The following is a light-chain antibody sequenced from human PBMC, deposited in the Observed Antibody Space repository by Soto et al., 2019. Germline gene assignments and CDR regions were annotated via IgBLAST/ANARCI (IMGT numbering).Light chain of an antibody. V-gene: IGKV3-20*01. CDR1: QSLNNNY. CDR3: RHYGTSPIP. Sequence: EIVLTQSPGTLSLSPGERATLSCRASQSLNNNYLAWYQQTPGQAPRLLIYDASSRATGIPDRFSGSGSGKVFPLTIGRWEPEVFGVFYGRHYGTSPIPSGQGKGREIK. J-gene: IGKJ5*01. CDR2: DAS.